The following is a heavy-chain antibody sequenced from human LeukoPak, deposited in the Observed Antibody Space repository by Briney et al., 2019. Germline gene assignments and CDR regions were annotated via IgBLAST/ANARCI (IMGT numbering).Heavy chain of an antibody. CDR3: ARGHYYDTSDDY. D-gene: IGHD3-22*01. J-gene: IGHJ4*02. Sequence: SETLSLTCAVSGDSISSHYWSWLRQPPGKGLEWIGYIDYSGGTNYNPSLKSRVTISVDTSKNQFSLNLSSVTAADTAVYYCARGHYYDTSDDYWGQGTLVTVSS. CDR1: GDSISSHY. V-gene: IGHV4-59*11. CDR2: IDYSGGT.